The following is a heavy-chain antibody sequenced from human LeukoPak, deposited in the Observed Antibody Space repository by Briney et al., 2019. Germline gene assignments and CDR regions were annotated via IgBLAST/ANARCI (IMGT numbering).Heavy chain of an antibody. D-gene: IGHD6-13*01. J-gene: IGHJ4*02. CDR1: GGSISSSSYY. CDR3: ASTIAAAGGGNY. Sequence: SETLSLPCTVSGGSISSSSYYWGWIRQPPGKGLEWIGSIYYSGSTYYNPSLKSRVTISVDTSKNQFSLKLSSVTAADTAVYYCASTIAAAGGGNYWGQGTLVTVSS. CDR2: IYYSGST. V-gene: IGHV4-39*01.